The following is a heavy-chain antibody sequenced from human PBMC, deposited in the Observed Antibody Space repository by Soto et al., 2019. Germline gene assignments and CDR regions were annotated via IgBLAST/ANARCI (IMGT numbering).Heavy chain of an antibody. CDR1: GYTFTGYY. CDR2: INPNSGGT. D-gene: IGHD5-12*01. J-gene: IGHJ5*02. CDR3: ARERDGYTS. V-gene: IGHV1-2*02. Sequence: ASVKVSCKASGYTFTGYYMHWVRQAPGQGLEWMGWINPNSGGTNYAQKFQGRFTISRDNAKNSLYLQMNSLRAEDTAVYYCARERDGYTSWGQGTLVTVSS.